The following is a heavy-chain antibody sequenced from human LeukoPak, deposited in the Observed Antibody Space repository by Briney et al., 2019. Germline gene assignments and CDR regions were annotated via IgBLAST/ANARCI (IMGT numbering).Heavy chain of an antibody. CDR3: AIGEGSGLKEYYVDN. J-gene: IGHJ4*02. CDR2: ISSSSSYI. CDR1: GFTFSSYS. D-gene: IGHD3-22*01. Sequence: KPGGSLRLSCAASGFTFSSYSMNWVRQAPGKGLEWVSSISSSSSYIYYADSVKGRFTISRDNAKNSLYLQMNSLRGEDTAVYYGAIGEGSGLKEYYVDNWVQGTLVTVSS. V-gene: IGHV3-21*01.